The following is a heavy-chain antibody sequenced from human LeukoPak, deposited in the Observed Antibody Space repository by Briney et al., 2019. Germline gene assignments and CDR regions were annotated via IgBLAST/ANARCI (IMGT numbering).Heavy chain of an antibody. V-gene: IGHV3-66*02. Sequence: GGSLRLSCAASGFSVGINYMSWVRQAPGKGLQWVSIIYSGGTTYYAESVKGRFTISRDNSKNTLYLQMNSLRAEDTAVYYCARDSGSTYYYDSSGSRDAFDIWGQGTMVTVSS. CDR3: ARDSGSTYYYDSSGSRDAFDI. D-gene: IGHD3-22*01. CDR2: IYSGGTT. CDR1: GFSVGINY. J-gene: IGHJ3*02.